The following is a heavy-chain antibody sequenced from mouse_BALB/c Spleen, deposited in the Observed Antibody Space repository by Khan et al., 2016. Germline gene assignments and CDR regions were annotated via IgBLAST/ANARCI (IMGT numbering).Heavy chain of an antibody. Sequence: QVRLQQSGPGLVAPSQSLSITCTVYGYSLTRYGVHWVRQPPGKGLEWLGLIWAGGSTNYNWALMSRLSISIENSKSLVFLIMNSLQTDDTALYYCARSKYLARYWGQGTTLTVSS. J-gene: IGHJ2*01. V-gene: IGHV2-9*02. D-gene: IGHD3-3*01. CDR2: IWAGGST. CDR3: ARSKYLARY. CDR1: GYSLTRYG.